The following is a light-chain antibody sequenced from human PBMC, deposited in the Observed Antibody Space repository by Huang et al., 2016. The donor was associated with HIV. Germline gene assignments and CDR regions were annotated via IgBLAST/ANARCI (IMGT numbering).Light chain of an antibody. CDR3: LQHNSYPLT. J-gene: IGKJ4*01. CDR2: GAS. CDR1: QGIGNH. Sequence: DIQMTQSPSAMSASVGDRVTINCRASQGIGNHLAWFQQKPGKVPKRLIYGASSLQSGVPSRCSGSGSGTEFTLTISSLQPEDFATYYCLQHNSYPLTFGGGTKVEIK. V-gene: IGKV1-17*03.